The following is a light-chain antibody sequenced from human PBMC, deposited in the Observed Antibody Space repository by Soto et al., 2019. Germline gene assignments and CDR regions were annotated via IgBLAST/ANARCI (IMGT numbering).Light chain of an antibody. Sequence: EIVLTQSPGTLSLSPGERATLSCRASQSVSTRSLAWYQQKPGQAPRLLISGASSRAADIPDRFSGSGSGTDFTLTINRLEPEDFAVYYCQQYDSSPRTFGQETKVDIK. CDR1: QSVSTRS. CDR2: GAS. V-gene: IGKV3-20*01. J-gene: IGKJ1*01. CDR3: QQYDSSPRT.